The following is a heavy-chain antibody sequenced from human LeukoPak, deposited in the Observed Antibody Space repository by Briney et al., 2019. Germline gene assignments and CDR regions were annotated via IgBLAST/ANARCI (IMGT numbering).Heavy chain of an antibody. D-gene: IGHD3-22*01. V-gene: IGHV4-34*01. CDR1: GGSFSGYY. Sequence: PSETLSLTCAVYGGSFSGYYWSWIRQPPGKGLEWVGEINHSGSTNYNPSLKSRVTISVDTSKNQFSLKLSSVTAADTAVYYCARLVRYYYDSSGYGYYYYMDVWGKGTTVTISS. J-gene: IGHJ6*03. CDR3: ARLVRYYYDSSGYGYYYYMDV. CDR2: INHSGST.